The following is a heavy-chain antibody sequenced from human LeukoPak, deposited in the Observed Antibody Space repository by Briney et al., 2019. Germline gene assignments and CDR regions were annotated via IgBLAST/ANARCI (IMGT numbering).Heavy chain of an antibody. CDR3: ARSGQQLMRY. CDR2: INHSGST. CDR1: GGSFSGYY. D-gene: IGHD6-13*01. J-gene: IGHJ4*02. V-gene: IGHV4-34*01. Sequence: SETLSLTCAVYGGSFSGYYWSWIRQPPGKGLEWIGEINHSGSTNYNPSLKSRVTISVDTSKNQFSLKLSSVTAADTAVYYCARSGQQLMRYWGQGTLVTVSS.